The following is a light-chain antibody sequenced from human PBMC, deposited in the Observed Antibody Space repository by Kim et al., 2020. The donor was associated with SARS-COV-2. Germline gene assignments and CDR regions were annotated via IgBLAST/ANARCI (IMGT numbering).Light chain of an antibody. CDR3: QQRSSWPLRYT. CDR2: DAS. J-gene: IGKJ2*01. Sequence: SPGERAPLSCRASQSVSSYLAWYQQKPGQAPRLLIYDASNRATGIPARFSGSGSGTDFTLTISSLEPEDFAVYYCQQRSSWPLRYTFGQGTKLEI. CDR1: QSVSSY. V-gene: IGKV3-11*01.